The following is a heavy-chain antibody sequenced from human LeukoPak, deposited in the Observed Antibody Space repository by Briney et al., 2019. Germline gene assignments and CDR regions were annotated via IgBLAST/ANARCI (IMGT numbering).Heavy chain of an antibody. CDR3: ARGHYDILTGYYGSYFDY. CDR1: GFTFSSYS. J-gene: IGHJ4*02. V-gene: IGHV3-48*01. Sequence: PGGSLRLSCAASGFTFSSYSMNWVRQAPGKGLEWVSYISSSSSTIYYADSVKGRSTISRDNAKNSLYLQMNSLRAEDTAVYYCARGHYDILTGYYGSYFDYWGQGTLVTVSS. D-gene: IGHD3-9*01. CDR2: ISSSSSTI.